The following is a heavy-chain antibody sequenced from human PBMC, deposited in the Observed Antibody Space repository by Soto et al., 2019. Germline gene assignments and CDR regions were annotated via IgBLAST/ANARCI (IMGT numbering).Heavy chain of an antibody. V-gene: IGHV1-69*12. CDR2: IIPIFATA. J-gene: IGHJ6*02. D-gene: IGHD1-20*01. CDR3: ARSITGTVSYYYGMDV. CDR1: GGTFSSYA. Sequence: QVQLVQSGAEVKKPGSSVKVSCKASGGTFSSYAISWVRQAPGHGLEWMGGIIPIFATADYAQEFQGRVTITADESTNTDYMELSSLKCEDTAVYDCARSITGTVSYYYGMDVWGQGTTVTVSS.